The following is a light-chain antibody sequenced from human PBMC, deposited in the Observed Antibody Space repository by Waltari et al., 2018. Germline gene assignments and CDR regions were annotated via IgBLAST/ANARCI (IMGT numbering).Light chain of an antibody. V-gene: IGKV3-20*01. CDR3: QKYGTLPAT. J-gene: IGKJ1*01. CDR2: AAS. Sequence: EIVLTQSPGTLSLSPGERATLSCRASQSVSKYLAWYQQQPGQAPRLLIYAASTRATGIPDRFSGSGWGTDFSLTISRREPEDFAVYYCQKYGTLPATFGQGTKV. CDR1: QSVSKY.